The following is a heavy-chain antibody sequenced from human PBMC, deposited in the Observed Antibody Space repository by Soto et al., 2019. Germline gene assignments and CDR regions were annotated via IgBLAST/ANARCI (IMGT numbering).Heavy chain of an antibody. D-gene: IGHD3-3*01. J-gene: IGHJ3*02. CDR1: GSAISITNW. CDR2: IYHSGTT. CDR3: VSPKGAGEVRDAFDI. Sequence: SETLSRTCAVSGSAISITNWWSWLRQSPGKRLEWVGGIYHSGTTNYNPARKSRVTISLDASKNQFSRNLSAVTAADTAVYDCVSPKGAGEVRDAFDIWGQGTMVTVSS. V-gene: IGHV4-4*02.